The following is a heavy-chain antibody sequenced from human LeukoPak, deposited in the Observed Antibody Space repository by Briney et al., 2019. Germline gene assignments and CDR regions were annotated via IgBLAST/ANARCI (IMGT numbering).Heavy chain of an antibody. D-gene: IGHD4-17*01. Sequence: SETLSLTCTVSGGSISSDSYHWRWIRQPPGKGLEWIGSMSHSGSAYYSLSLKSRVTISVDTSSNQFSLILSSVTAADSAVYYCSRSLYGDYDAFDIWGQGTLVTVSS. CDR2: MSHSGSA. CDR1: GGSISSDSYH. V-gene: IGHV4-39*01. CDR3: SRSLYGDYDAFDI. J-gene: IGHJ3*02.